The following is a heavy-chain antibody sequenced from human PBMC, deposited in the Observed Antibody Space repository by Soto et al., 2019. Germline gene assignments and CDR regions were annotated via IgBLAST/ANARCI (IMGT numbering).Heavy chain of an antibody. Sequence: PGGSLRLSCEASGFTFSYCAMSWVRQSPGKGLEWVSGISGTGRSTFYADSVKDRFTISRDNSKNTVYLQMTSLRAEDTAVYYCAKGNTSGWYFFDYWGQGTLVTVSS. J-gene: IGHJ4*02. CDR2: ISGTGRST. D-gene: IGHD6-19*01. CDR3: AKGNTSGWYFFDY. V-gene: IGHV3-23*01. CDR1: GFTFSYCA.